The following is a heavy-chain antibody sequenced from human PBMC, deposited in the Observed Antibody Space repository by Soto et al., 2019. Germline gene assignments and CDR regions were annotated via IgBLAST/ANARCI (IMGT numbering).Heavy chain of an antibody. CDR3: ASSNYYDSSGYYSSGDAFDI. CDR1: GGSISSGGYY. J-gene: IGHJ3*02. Sequence: SETLSLTCTVSGGSISSGGYYWSWIRQHPGKGLEWIGYIYYSGSTYYNPSLKSRVTISVDTSKNQFSLKLSSVTAADTAVYYCASSNYYDSSGYYSSGDAFDIWGQGTMVTVSS. D-gene: IGHD3-22*01. CDR2: IYYSGST. V-gene: IGHV4-31*03.